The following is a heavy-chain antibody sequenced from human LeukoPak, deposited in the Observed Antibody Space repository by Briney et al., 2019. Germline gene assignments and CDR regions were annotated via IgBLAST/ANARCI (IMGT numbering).Heavy chain of an antibody. CDR1: GFTFSSYS. J-gene: IGHJ4*02. Sequence: GGSLRVSCAASGFTFSSYSMSWVRQAPGKGLEWVSSISSSSSYIYYADSVKGRFTISRDNAKNSLYLQMNSLRAEDTAVYYCARDGGDYVWGSYNDYWGQGTLVTVSS. CDR2: ISSSSSYI. D-gene: IGHD3-16*01. CDR3: ARDGGDYVWGSYNDY. V-gene: IGHV3-21*01.